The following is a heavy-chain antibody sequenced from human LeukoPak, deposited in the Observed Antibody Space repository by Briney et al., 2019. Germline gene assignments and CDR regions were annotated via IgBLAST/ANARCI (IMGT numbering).Heavy chain of an antibody. V-gene: IGHV1-69*13. Sequence: SVKVSCKASGGSFSRYAISWVRQAPGQGLEWMGGIIPIFGTANYAQKFQGRVTITADESTSTAYMELSSLRSEDTAVYYCARRPGSWYYWFDPWGQGTLVTVSS. CDR2: IIPIFGTA. J-gene: IGHJ5*02. D-gene: IGHD6-13*01. CDR3: ARRPGSWYYWFDP. CDR1: GGSFSRYA.